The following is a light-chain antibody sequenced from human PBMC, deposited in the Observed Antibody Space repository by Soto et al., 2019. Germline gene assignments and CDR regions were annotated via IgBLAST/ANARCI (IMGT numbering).Light chain of an antibody. Sequence: EIVMTQSPATLSVSPGERATLSCRASQRLSSNLAWYQQKPGQAPRLLIYGVSTRATGVPARFSGSGSGTEFTLTISSLQSEDSAVYYCQQFDGSLWTFGPGTKVDIK. J-gene: IGKJ1*01. CDR3: QQFDGSLWT. CDR1: QRLSSN. CDR2: GVS. V-gene: IGKV3-15*01.